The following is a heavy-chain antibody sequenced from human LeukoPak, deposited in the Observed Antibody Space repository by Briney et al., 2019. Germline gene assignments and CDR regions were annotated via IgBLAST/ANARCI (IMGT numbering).Heavy chain of an antibody. Sequence: SETLSLTCTVSGGSISSSSYYWGWIRQPPGTGLEWIGSIYYSGSTYYNPSLKSRVTISVDTSKNQFSLKLSSVTAADTAVYYCAGGYYDFWSGRGDFDYWGQGTLVTVSS. CDR3: AGGYYDFWSGRGDFDY. J-gene: IGHJ4*02. D-gene: IGHD3-3*01. V-gene: IGHV4-39*01. CDR1: GGSISSSSYY. CDR2: IYYSGST.